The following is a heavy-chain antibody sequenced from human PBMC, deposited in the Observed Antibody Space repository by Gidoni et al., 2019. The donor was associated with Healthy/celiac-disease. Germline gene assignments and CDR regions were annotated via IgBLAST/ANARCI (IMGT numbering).Heavy chain of an antibody. CDR3: ARVRGHYGSGSYYSDY. J-gene: IGHJ4*02. CDR2: IWYDGSNK. CDR1: GFTFSSYG. V-gene: IGHV3-33*01. D-gene: IGHD3-10*01. Sequence: QVQLVESGGGVVQPGRSLRLSCAASGFTFSSYGMHWVRQAPGKGLEWVAVIWYDGSNKYYADSVKGRFTISRDKSKNTLYLQMNSLRAEDTAVYYCARVRGHYGSGSYYSDYWGQGTLVTVSS.